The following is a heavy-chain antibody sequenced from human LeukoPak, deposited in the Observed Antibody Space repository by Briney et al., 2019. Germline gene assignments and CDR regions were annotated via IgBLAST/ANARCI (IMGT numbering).Heavy chain of an antibody. Sequence: GASVNVSCKASGYTFTGYYMHWVRQAPGQGREGMGWINPNSGGTNYTQQFQGRVTMTRDTSISTAYMELSRLRSDDTAVYYCARVRVRGANAFDIWGQGTMVTVSS. D-gene: IGHD3-10*01. J-gene: IGHJ3*02. CDR3: ARVRVRGANAFDI. V-gene: IGHV1-2*02. CDR2: INPNSGGT. CDR1: GYTFTGYY.